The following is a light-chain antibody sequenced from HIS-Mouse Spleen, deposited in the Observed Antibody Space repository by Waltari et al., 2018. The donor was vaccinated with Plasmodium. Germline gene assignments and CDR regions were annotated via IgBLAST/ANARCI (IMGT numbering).Light chain of an antibody. CDR3: NSRDSSGTHWV. V-gene: IGLV3-19*01. J-gene: IGLJ2*01. Sequence: SSELTQDPAVSVALGQTVRITCQGDSLRSYYASWYQQKPGQAPVLVIYGKNNRPSGLPDRFSGSSSGNTAFLTITGAQAEDDADYYCNSRDSSGTHWVFGVGTKLTVL. CDR2: GKN. CDR1: SLRSYY.